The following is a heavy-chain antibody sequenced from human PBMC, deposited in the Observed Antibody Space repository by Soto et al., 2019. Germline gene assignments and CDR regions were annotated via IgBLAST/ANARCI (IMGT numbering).Heavy chain of an antibody. CDR2: IWYDGSNK. D-gene: IGHD4-4*01. J-gene: IGHJ6*02. V-gene: IGHV3-33*01. Sequence: PGGSLRLSCAASGFTFSSYGMHWVRQAPGKGLEWVAVIWYDGSNKYYADSVKGRFTISRDDSKNTLYLQMNSLRAEDTAVYYCAREAVSSNLGYYYGMDVWGQGTTVTVSS. CDR3: AREAVSSNLGYYYGMDV. CDR1: GFTFSSYG.